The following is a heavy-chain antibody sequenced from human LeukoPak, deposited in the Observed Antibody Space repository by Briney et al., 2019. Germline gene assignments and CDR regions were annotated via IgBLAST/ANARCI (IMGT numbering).Heavy chain of an antibody. Sequence: ASVKVSCKASGYTFTSYAMNWVRQAPGQGLEWMGWINTNTGNPTYAQGFPGRLVFSLDTSVSTAYLQISSLKADDTAVYYCARVAATYADYHTLPAGWRQGTLVTV. J-gene: IGHJ4*02. CDR3: ARVAATYADYHTLPAG. D-gene: IGHD4-17*01. V-gene: IGHV7-4-1*02. CDR2: INTNTGNP. CDR1: GYTFTSYA.